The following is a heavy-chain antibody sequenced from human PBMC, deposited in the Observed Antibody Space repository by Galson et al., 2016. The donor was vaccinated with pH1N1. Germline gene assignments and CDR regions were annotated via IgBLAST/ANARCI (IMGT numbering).Heavy chain of an antibody. V-gene: IGHV1-69*06. CDR2: IIPMYGRT. D-gene: IGHD3-9*01. CDR3: ARTENVYDILTGSGSYYGMDV. J-gene: IGHJ6*02. Sequence: QGLEWMGGIIPMYGRTDYAQKFQGTVTITADKSTSTAYMELSRVRLEDTAVYYCARTENVYDILTGSGSYYGMDVWGQGTAVTVSS.